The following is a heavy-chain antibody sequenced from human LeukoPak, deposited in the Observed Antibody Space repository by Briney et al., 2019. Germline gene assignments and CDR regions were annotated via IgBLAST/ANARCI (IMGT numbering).Heavy chain of an antibody. CDR2: IYYSGST. Sequence: PSETLSLTCTVSGDSISSSSSYWGWIRQPPGEGLEWIGSIYYSGSTYYNTSLKSRVTISVDTSKNQFSLKLTSMTAADTAIYYCVRGREEANFDYWGQGSLVTVSS. CDR1: GDSISSSSSY. J-gene: IGHJ4*02. V-gene: IGHV4-39*07. CDR3: VRGREEANFDY.